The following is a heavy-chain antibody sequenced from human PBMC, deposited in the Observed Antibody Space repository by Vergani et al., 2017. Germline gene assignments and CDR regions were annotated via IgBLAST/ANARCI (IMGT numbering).Heavy chain of an antibody. D-gene: IGHD3-10*01. CDR1: GYTFTSYY. Sequence: QVQLVQSGAEVKKPGASVKVSCKASGYTFTSYYMHWVRQAPGQGLEWMGIINPSGGSTSYAQKFQGRVTMTRDKSTSTVYMELSSLRSEDTAVYYCARTYYYGSGRNWFDPWGQGTLVTVSS. J-gene: IGHJ5*02. CDR3: ARTYYYGSGRNWFDP. CDR2: INPSGGST. V-gene: IGHV1-46*03.